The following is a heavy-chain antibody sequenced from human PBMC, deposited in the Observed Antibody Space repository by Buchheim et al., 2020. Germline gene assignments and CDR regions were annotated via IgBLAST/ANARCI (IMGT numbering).Heavy chain of an antibody. D-gene: IGHD2-2*01. Sequence: QVQLVQSGAEVKKPGASVKVSCKASGYTFTGYYMHWVRQAPGQGLEWMGWINPNSGGTNYAQKFQGWVTMTRDTSISTAYMELSRLRSDDTAVYYCARDGYCSSTSCNYYYYYGMDVWGQGTT. V-gene: IGHV1-2*04. CDR1: GYTFTGYY. J-gene: IGHJ6*02. CDR3: ARDGYCSSTSCNYYYYYGMDV. CDR2: INPNSGGT.